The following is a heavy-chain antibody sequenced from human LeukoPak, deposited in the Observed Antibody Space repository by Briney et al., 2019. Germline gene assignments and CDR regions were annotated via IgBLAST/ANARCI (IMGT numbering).Heavy chain of an antibody. CDR1: GFTFSSYS. Sequence: GGSLRLSCAASGFTFSSYSMNWVRQAPGKGLEWVSSISSSSTDKYYVDSVKGRFTISRDNAKNPLYLQMNSLRAEDTAVYYCARVATSGYWGQGTLVTVSS. CDR3: ARVATSGY. J-gene: IGHJ4*02. CDR2: ISSSSTDK. D-gene: IGHD7-27*01. V-gene: IGHV3-21*01.